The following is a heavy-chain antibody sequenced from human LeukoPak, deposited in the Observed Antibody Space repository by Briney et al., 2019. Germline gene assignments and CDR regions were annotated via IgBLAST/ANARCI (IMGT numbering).Heavy chain of an antibody. V-gene: IGHV3-30*04. D-gene: IGHD1-26*01. CDR2: ISYDGSNK. CDR1: GFPFSSYA. J-gene: IGHJ2*01. Sequence: GGPLRLSCAASGFPFSSYAMHWVRQAPGKGLEWVAVISYDGSNKYYADSVKGGFTISRDNSKKTRYLERKSLGAEDTAVYYCAREEYSGSYSVRFCYFDLWGRGTLVTVSS. CDR3: AREEYSGSYSVRFCYFDL.